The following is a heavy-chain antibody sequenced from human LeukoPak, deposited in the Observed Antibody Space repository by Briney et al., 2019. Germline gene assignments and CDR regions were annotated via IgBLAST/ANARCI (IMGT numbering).Heavy chain of an antibody. J-gene: IGHJ3*02. CDR1: GFTFSTYA. Sequence: GGSLRLSCAASGFTFSTYAMSGVRQAPGKGLEWVSAISGGGGSTYYADSVKGRFIISRDTPKNTLYLQMNSLRADDTAVYYCARDVGFIVGATPGAFDIWGQGTMVTVTS. D-gene: IGHD1-26*01. CDR2: ISGGGGST. CDR3: ARDVGFIVGATPGAFDI. V-gene: IGHV3-23*01.